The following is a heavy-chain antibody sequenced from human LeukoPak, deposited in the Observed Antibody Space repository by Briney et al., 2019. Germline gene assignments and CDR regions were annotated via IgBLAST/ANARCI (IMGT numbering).Heavy chain of an antibody. J-gene: IGHJ5*02. D-gene: IGHD6-13*01. Sequence: ASVKVSCKASGGTFSSYGISWVRQATGQGLEWMGWMNPNSGNTGYAQKFQGRVTMTRNTSISTAYMELSSLRSEDTAVYYCARDEQDSSSWYARWFDPWGQGTLVTVSS. CDR1: GGTFSSYG. CDR2: MNPNSGNT. CDR3: ARDEQDSSSWYARWFDP. V-gene: IGHV1-8*01.